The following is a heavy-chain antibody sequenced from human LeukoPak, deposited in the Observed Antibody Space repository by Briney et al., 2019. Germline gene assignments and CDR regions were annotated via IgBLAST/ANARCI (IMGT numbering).Heavy chain of an antibody. Sequence: SETLSLTCTVSGGAITTYYWTWIRQPAGQGLEWIGRIFFSGSTNYNDSLKSRVTMSVDTSKNQLSLKVTSVIAADTAVYYCARGNYQINDWGQGILVTVSS. V-gene: IGHV4-4*07. CDR1: GGAITTYY. CDR2: IFFSGST. J-gene: IGHJ4*02. D-gene: IGHD1-7*01. CDR3: ARGNYQIND.